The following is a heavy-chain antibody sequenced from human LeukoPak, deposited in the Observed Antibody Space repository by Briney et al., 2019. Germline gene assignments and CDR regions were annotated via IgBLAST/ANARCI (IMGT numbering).Heavy chain of an antibody. CDR3: ARARPHYCSGGSCWGSVDYMDV. V-gene: IGHV4-39*07. Sequence: SETLSLTCTVSGGSISSSSYYWGWIRQPPGKGLEWIGSIYYSGSTYYNPSLKSRVTISVDTSKNQFSLKLSSVTAADTAVYYCARARPHYCSGGSCWGSVDYMDVWGKGTTVTVSS. CDR1: GGSISSSSYY. D-gene: IGHD2-15*01. CDR2: IYYSGST. J-gene: IGHJ6*03.